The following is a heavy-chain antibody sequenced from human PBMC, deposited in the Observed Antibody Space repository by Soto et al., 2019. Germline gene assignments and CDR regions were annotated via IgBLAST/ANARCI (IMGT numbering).Heavy chain of an antibody. CDR3: ARDHGRWYQGAYYYYGMDV. CDR1: GYTFTSYG. J-gene: IGHJ6*02. D-gene: IGHD2-15*01. CDR2: ISAYNGNT. Sequence: QVQLVQSGAEVKKPGASVKVSCKASGYTFTSYGISWVRQAPGQGLEWMGRISAYNGNTNYAQKLQGRVTMTTDTSTSTAYMELRSLRSDDTAVYYCARDHGRWYQGAYYYYGMDVWGQGTTVTVSS. V-gene: IGHV1-18*01.